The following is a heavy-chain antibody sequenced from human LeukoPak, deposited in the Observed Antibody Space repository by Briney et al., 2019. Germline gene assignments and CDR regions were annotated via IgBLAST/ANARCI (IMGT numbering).Heavy chain of an antibody. CDR3: ARGAAAPKRGSYYFDY. CDR1: GGSISSYY. Sequence: IPSETPSLTCTVSGGSISSYYWSWIRQPPGKGLEWIGYIYYSGSTNYNPSLKSRVTISVDTSKNQFSLKLSSVTAADTAVYYCARGAAAPKRGSYYFDYWGQGTLVTVSS. V-gene: IGHV4-59*01. J-gene: IGHJ4*02. D-gene: IGHD6-13*01. CDR2: IYYSGST.